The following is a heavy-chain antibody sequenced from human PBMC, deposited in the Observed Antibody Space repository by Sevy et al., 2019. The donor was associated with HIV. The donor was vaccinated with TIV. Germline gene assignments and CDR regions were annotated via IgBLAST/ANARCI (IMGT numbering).Heavy chain of an antibody. D-gene: IGHD3-3*01. V-gene: IGHV1-69*10. Sequence: ASVKVSCKASGGTFSSYAISWVRQAPGQGLEWMGGIIPILGIANYAQKFQGRVTITADKSTSTAYMELSSLRSEDTAVYYCAYTPRGRNYDFWCGPYGGDYWGQGTLVTVSS. CDR2: IIPILGIA. CDR3: AYTPRGRNYDFWCGPYGGDY. J-gene: IGHJ4*02. CDR1: GGTFSSYA.